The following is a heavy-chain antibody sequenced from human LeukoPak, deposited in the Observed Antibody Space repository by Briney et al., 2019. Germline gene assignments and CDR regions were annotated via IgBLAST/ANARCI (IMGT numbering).Heavy chain of an antibody. Sequence: GGSLRLSCAASGFTFSSYAMSWVRQAPGKGLEWVSAISGSGGSTYCADSVKGRFTISRDNSKNTLYLQMNSLRAEDTAVYYCAKDYGGDSYYFDYWGQGTLVTVSS. J-gene: IGHJ4*02. CDR3: AKDYGGDSYYFDY. CDR1: GFTFSSYA. D-gene: IGHD3-10*01. CDR2: ISGSGGST. V-gene: IGHV3-23*01.